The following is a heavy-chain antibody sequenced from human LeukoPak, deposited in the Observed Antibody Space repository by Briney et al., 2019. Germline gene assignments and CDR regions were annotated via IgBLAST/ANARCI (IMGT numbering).Heavy chain of an antibody. CDR2: IWYDGSKK. Sequence: GGSLRLSCAASGFIFNNFGMHWVRQAPGKGLEWVAVIWYDGSKKYYAESVKGRFTISRDNSKNTLHLQMNSLRVEDTAVYYCARATSESSWFDPWGQGTLVTASS. CDR3: ARATSESSWFDP. CDR1: GFIFNNFG. D-gene: IGHD1-26*01. V-gene: IGHV3-33*01. J-gene: IGHJ5*02.